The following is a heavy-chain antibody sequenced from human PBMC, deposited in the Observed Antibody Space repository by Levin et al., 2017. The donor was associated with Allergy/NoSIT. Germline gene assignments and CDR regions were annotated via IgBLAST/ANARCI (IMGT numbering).Heavy chain of an antibody. Sequence: RTGGSLRLSCAASGFTFSSYGMHWVRQAPGKGLEWVAVISYDGSNKYYADSVKGRFTISRDNSKNTLYLQMNSLRAEDTAVYYCAKDFGDYDLTWFDPWGQGTLVTVSS. J-gene: IGHJ5*02. CDR1: GFTFSSYG. V-gene: IGHV3-30*18. D-gene: IGHD4-17*01. CDR2: ISYDGSNK. CDR3: AKDFGDYDLTWFDP.